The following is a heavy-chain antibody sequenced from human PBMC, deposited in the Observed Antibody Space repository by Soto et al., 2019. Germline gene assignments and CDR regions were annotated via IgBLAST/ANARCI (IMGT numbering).Heavy chain of an antibody. CDR1: GGSVSSGGYY. CDR3: ARALPSSYYYGMDV. Sequence: QVQLQESGPGLVKPSQTLSLTCSVSGGSVSSGGYYWSWIRQHPGKGLEWIGYISYSGSTYYNPSLKRRPTTSVNTSNNHFSLKLSSVTAAAAAVYYCARALPSSYYYGMDVWGQGTTVTVSS. J-gene: IGHJ6*02. CDR2: ISYSGST. V-gene: IGHV4-31*03.